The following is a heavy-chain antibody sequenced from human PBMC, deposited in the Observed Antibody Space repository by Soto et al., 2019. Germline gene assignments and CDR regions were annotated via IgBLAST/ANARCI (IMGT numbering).Heavy chain of an antibody. D-gene: IGHD4-4*01. J-gene: IGHJ4*02. CDR1: GFTFNAYA. CDR3: ARVASDYINSVDH. V-gene: IGHV3-23*01. Sequence: EVQLLESGGGLVQPGGSLRLSCAASGFTFNAYAMTWVRQAPGKGLEWVSAIGGSGGNRYYAASVKGRFTISRDNSKDTGDLQMNRLRVEDTAVYYCARVASDYINSVDHWGQGILVTVSS. CDR2: IGGSGGNR.